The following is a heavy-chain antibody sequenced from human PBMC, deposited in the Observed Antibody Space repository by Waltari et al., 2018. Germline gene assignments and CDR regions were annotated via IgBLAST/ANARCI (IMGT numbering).Heavy chain of an antibody. D-gene: IGHD4-4*01. J-gene: IGHJ6*02. Sequence: EVQLVESGGVVVQPGGSLRLSCAASGFTFDDYAMHWVRQAPGKGLEWVSLISWDGGSTYYADSVKGRFTISRDNSKNSLYLQMNSLRAEDTALYYCAKDIYGREGSNYAGYYYYGMDVWGQGTTVTVSS. CDR3: AKDIYGREGSNYAGYYYYGMDV. V-gene: IGHV3-43D*04. CDR1: GFTFDDYA. CDR2: ISWDGGST.